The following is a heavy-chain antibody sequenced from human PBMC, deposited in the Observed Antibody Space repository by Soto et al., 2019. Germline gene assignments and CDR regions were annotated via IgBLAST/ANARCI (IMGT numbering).Heavy chain of an antibody. CDR3: TREDAGDGSTRYYYYYYYYGMDV. J-gene: IGHJ6*02. CDR1: GFTFGDYA. D-gene: IGHD2-2*01. Sequence: EVQLVESGGGLVQPGRSLRLSCTASGFTFGDYAMSWVRQAPGKGLEWVGFIRSKAYGGTTEYAASVKGRFTISRDDSKSIAYLQMNSLKTEDTAVYFCTREDAGDGSTRYYYYYYYYGMDVWGQGTTVTVSS. CDR2: IRSKAYGGTT. V-gene: IGHV3-49*04.